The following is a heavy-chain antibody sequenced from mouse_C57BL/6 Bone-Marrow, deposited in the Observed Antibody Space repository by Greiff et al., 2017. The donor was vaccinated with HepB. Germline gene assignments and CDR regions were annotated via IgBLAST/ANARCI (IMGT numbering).Heavy chain of an antibody. CDR2: IYPGSGNT. CDR3: ARYGGTFDY. J-gene: IGHJ2*01. D-gene: IGHD1-1*01. CDR1: GYTFTDYY. Sequence: VQLQQSGAELVRPGASVKLSCKASGYTFTDYYINWVKQRPGQGLEWIARIYPGSGNTYYNEKFKGKATLTAEKSSSTAYMQLSSLTSEDSAVYFCARYGGTFDYWGRGTTLTVSS. V-gene: IGHV1-76*01.